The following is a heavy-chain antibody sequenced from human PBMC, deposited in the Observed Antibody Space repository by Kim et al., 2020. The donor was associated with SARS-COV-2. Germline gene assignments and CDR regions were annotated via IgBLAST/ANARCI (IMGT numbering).Heavy chain of an antibody. J-gene: IGHJ4*02. D-gene: IGHD6-19*01. CDR3: GRGLLDSSGWYYFDY. CDR1: GGSFSGYY. Sequence: SETLSLTCAVYGGSFSGYYWSWIRQPPGKGLEWIGEINHSGSTNYNPSLKSRVTISVDTSKNQFSLKLTSVTAADTAVYYCGRGLLDSSGWYYFDYWGQGTLVTVSS. V-gene: IGHV4-34*01. CDR2: INHSGST.